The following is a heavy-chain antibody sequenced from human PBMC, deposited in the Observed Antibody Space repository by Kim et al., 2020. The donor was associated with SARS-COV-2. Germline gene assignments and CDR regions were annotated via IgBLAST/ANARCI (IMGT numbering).Heavy chain of an antibody. V-gene: IGHV3-7*01. CDR3: ARDGEVYSSGKDAFDI. Sequence: GGSLRLSCAASGFTFSSYWMTWVRQAPGKGLERVANIKQDGNQKYYVDSVKGRFTISRDNAKNSLYLQMNSLRAEDTAVYYCARDGEVYSSGKDAFDIWGQGTMVTVSS. CDR2: IKQDGNQK. J-gene: IGHJ3*02. D-gene: IGHD6-19*01. CDR1: GFTFSSYW.